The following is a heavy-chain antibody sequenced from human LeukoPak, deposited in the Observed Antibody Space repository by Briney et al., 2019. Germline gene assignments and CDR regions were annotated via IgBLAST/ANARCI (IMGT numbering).Heavy chain of an antibody. CDR2: INTNNGGR. CDR1: GYTFTDYY. CDR3: ARAVGDHFDNNGYKNKFDP. J-gene: IGHJ5*02. V-gene: IGHV1-2*02. Sequence: ASVKVSCKASGYTFTDYYMHWVRQAPGQGLEWMGWINTNNGGRDSAQKFQGRVTMTRDTSISTGYMELNSLRSDDTAVYYCARAVGDHFDNNGYKNKFDPWGQGTLVSVSS. D-gene: IGHD5-24*01.